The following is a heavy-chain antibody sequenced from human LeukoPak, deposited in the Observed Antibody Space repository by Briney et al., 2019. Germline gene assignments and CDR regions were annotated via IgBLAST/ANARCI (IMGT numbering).Heavy chain of an antibody. D-gene: IGHD5-24*01. CDR1: GGSISSYY. CDR3: GGLQTNFQH. V-gene: IGHV4-34*01. Sequence: SETLSLTCTVSGGSISSYYWTWIRQSPGKGLEWIGEINHRGNTNYNSSLKSRVTISVDTSKNQFSLKLSSVTAADTALYYCGGLQTNFQHWGQGTLVTVSS. CDR2: INHRGNT. J-gene: IGHJ1*01.